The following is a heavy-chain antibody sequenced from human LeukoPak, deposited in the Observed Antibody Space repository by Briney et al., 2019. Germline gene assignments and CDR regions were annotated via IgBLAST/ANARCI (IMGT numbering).Heavy chain of an antibody. CDR2: IYRDGNT. Sequence: GGSLRLSCAASGLIVSSNYMNWARQAPGKGLEWVSIIYRDGNTNYADSVKGRFTISRDNSKNTLSLQMNSLRAEDTAVYYCACSGPYSNGGVMTDYWGQGTLVTVSS. CDR1: GLIVSSNY. CDR3: ACSGPYSNGGVMTDY. D-gene: IGHD6-19*01. V-gene: IGHV3-66*01. J-gene: IGHJ4*02.